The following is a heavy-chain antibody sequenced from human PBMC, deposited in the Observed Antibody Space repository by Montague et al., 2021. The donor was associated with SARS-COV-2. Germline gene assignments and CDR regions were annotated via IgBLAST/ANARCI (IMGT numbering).Heavy chain of an antibody. CDR3: ARATRAIGVLNWFDP. CDR2: IYYSGST. J-gene: IGHJ5*02. D-gene: IGHD3-22*01. Sequence: TLSLTCTVSGGSISSGGYYWSWIRQHPGKGLEWIGYIYYSGSTYYNPSLKSRVTISVDTSKNQFSLKLSSVTAADTDVYYCARATRAIGVLNWFDPWGQGTLVTVSS. V-gene: IGHV4-31*03. CDR1: GGSISSGGYY.